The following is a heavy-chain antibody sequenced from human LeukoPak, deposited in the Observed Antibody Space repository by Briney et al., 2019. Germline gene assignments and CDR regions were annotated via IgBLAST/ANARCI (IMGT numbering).Heavy chain of an antibody. CDR2: ISYDGSNK. CDR1: GFTFSSYA. J-gene: IGHJ4*02. CDR3: ATKKTYYYDSSGIY. Sequence: PGGSLRLSCAASGFTFSSYAMHWVRQAPGKGLEWVAVISYDGSNKYYADSVKGRFTISRDNSKNTLYLQMNSLRAEDTAVYYCATKKTYYYDSSGIYWGQGTLVTVSS. V-gene: IGHV3-30-3*01. D-gene: IGHD3-22*01.